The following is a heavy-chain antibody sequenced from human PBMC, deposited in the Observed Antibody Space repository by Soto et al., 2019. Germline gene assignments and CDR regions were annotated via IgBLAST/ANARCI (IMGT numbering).Heavy chain of an antibody. J-gene: IGHJ4*02. CDR1: GGSISSYY. CDR3: AGEVAARLGYFDY. D-gene: IGHD6-6*01. CDR2: IYYSGST. V-gene: IGHV4-59*01. Sequence: SETLSLTCTVSGGSISSYYWSWIRQPPGKGLEWIGYIYYSGSTNYNPSLKSRVTISVDTSKNQFSLKLSSVTAADTAVYYCAGEVAARLGYFDYWGQGTLVTVSS.